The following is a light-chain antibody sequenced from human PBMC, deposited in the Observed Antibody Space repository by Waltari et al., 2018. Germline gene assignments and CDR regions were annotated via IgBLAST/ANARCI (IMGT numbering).Light chain of an antibody. Sequence: EIVLTQSPGTLSLSPGETATLSCRAIQSVTSNYLAWYQQKPGQAPRLLISGASSRATGIPDRFSGSGSGTDFTLTISRLETEDFAVYHCQQYGSSPWTFGQGTKVEIK. CDR2: GAS. V-gene: IGKV3-20*01. CDR3: QQYGSSPWT. J-gene: IGKJ1*01. CDR1: QSVTSNY.